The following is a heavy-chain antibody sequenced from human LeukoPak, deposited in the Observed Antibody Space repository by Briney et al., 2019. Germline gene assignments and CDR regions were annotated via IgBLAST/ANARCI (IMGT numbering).Heavy chain of an antibody. D-gene: IGHD1-14*01. J-gene: IGHJ6*02. CDR1: GFTFSSYW. V-gene: IGHV3-74*01. Sequence: GGSLRLSCAASGFTFSSYWMHWVRQAPGKGLVWVSRINSDGSSTSYTDSVKGRFTISRDNAKNTLYLQMNCLRAEDTAVYYCATGQGHGMDVWGQGTTVTVSS. CDR2: INSDGSST. CDR3: ATGQGHGMDV.